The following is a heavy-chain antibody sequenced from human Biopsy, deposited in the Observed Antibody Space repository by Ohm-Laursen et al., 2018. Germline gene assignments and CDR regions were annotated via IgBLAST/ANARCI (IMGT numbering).Heavy chain of an antibody. CDR1: GFTFSDYY. CDR2: ITNTGRTV. V-gene: IGHV3-11*01. J-gene: IGHJ6*02. CDR3: ARELGNGMDV. Sequence: SLRLSCSASGFTFSDYYMNWIRQAPGKGLEWVSFITNTGRTVYADSAKGRFTISRDNADNSLHLQMKSLRVEDTAVYYCARELGNGMDVWGQGTPVTVSS.